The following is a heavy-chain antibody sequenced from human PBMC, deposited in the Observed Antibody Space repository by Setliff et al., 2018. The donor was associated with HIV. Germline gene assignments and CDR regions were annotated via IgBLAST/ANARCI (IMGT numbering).Heavy chain of an antibody. V-gene: IGHV4-4*09. CDR1: GDSIIDSY. D-gene: IGHD3-22*01. CDR3: ARLSVVIHDTFDV. J-gene: IGHJ3*01. Sequence: LSLTCTVSGDSIIDSYWSWVRQPPGKGLEWIGYIHSTGRTNYSPSLKSRVTTSVDTSKNHFSLRLRSVTAADTAVYYCARLSVVIHDTFDVWGHGTMVTVSS. CDR2: IHSTGRT.